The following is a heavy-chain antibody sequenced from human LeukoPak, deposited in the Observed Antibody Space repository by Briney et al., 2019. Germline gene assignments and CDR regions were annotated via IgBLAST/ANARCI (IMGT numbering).Heavy chain of an antibody. Sequence: SETLSLTCTVSGGSISSYYWSWIRQPAGKGLEWIGRIYTSGSTNYNPSLKSRVTISVDTSKNQFSLKLRSVTAADTAVYYCAREAPISDSGSYYKSLGYWGQGTLVTVSS. D-gene: IGHD3-10*01. J-gene: IGHJ4*02. V-gene: IGHV4-4*07. CDR1: GGSISSYY. CDR3: AREAPISDSGSYYKSLGY. CDR2: IYTSGST.